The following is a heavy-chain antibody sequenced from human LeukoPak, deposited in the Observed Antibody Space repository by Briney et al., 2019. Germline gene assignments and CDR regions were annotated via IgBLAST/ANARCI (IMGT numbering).Heavy chain of an antibody. CDR1: GGSISSRSYY. CDR3: ARQTTRGQRLAQFDY. Sequence: PSETLSLTCTVSGGSISSRSYYWGWIRQPPGKGLEWIGSIFYGGTTYYNPSLKSRVTIPVDTTKAQSSLQLSSVTAADTAVYYCARQTTRGQRLAQFDYWGQGTLVTVSS. V-gene: IGHV4-39*01. J-gene: IGHJ4*02. D-gene: IGHD6-25*01. CDR2: IFYGGTT.